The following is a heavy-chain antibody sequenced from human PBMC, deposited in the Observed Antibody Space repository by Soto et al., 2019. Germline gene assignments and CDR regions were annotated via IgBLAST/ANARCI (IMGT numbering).Heavy chain of an antibody. CDR2: IWYEGSNK. D-gene: IGHD3-10*02. CDR3: ARDVRSRRYDL. Sequence: QVQLVDSGGGVVKPGRSLRLSCAASGFTFRNYGMQWVRQAPGKGLEWLAVIWYEGSNKYYADSVKGLFTIFRDNSKKTGNLEMNSIRDEDKAVYYCARDVRSRRYDLWGQGTMVIVSS. V-gene: IGHV3-33*01. J-gene: IGHJ5*02. CDR1: GFTFRNYG.